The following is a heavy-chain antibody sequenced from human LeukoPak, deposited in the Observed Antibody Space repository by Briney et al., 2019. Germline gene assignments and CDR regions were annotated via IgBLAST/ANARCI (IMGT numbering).Heavy chain of an antibody. D-gene: IGHD3-10*01. Sequence: GASVKVSCKASGYTFTGYYMHWVRQAPGQGPELMGWLNPNSGGTNYAQKFQGRVTMTRDTSISTAYMGLSRLRSDDTAVYYCARGGPGILWFGETYDAFDIWGQGTMVTVSS. V-gene: IGHV1-2*02. J-gene: IGHJ3*02. CDR3: ARGGPGILWFGETYDAFDI. CDR1: GYTFTGYY. CDR2: LNPNSGGT.